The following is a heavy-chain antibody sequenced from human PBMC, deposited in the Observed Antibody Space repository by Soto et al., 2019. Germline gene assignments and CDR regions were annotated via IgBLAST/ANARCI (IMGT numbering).Heavy chain of an antibody. CDR3: ARLGGYCSTTTCYGYYAMDV. Sequence: SETLSLTCTVSGGSISSSSYYWGWIRQPPGKGLEWIGSIYYSGSTYYNPSLKSRVTISVDTSKNQFSLKVSSVTAADTAMYYCARLGGYCSTTTCYGYYAMDVWGQGTTVTVSS. CDR1: GGSISSSSYY. J-gene: IGHJ6*02. D-gene: IGHD2-2*01. V-gene: IGHV4-39*01. CDR2: IYYSGST.